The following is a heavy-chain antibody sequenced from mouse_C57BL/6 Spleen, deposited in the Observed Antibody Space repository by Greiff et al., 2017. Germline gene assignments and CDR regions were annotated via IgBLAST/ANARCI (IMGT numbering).Heavy chain of an antibody. CDR1: GYTFTSYW. CDR2: IYPSDSET. J-gene: IGHJ1*03. CDR3: ARGGYYSGDWYFDV. V-gene: IGHV1-61*01. Sequence: VQLQQSGAELVRPGSSVKLSCKASGYTFTSYWMDWVKQRPGQGLEWIGNIYPSDSETHYNQKFKDKATLTVDKSSSTAYMQLSSLTSEDSAVYYGARGGYYSGDWYFDVWGTGTTVTVSS. D-gene: IGHD1-1*01.